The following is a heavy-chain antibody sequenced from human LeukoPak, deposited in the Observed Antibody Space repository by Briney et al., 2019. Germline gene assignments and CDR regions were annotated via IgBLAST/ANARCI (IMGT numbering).Heavy chain of an antibody. CDR2: INPNSGGT. J-gene: IGHJ4*02. CDR1: GYTFTGYY. V-gene: IGHV1-2*02. Sequence: GASVKVSCKASGYTFTGYYMHWVRQAPGQGLEWMGWINPNSGGTNYAQKFQGRVTMTRDTSISTAYMELSRLRSDDTAVYYCARDYYDSSGYSPLDYWGQGTLVTVSS. D-gene: IGHD3-22*01. CDR3: ARDYYDSSGYSPLDY.